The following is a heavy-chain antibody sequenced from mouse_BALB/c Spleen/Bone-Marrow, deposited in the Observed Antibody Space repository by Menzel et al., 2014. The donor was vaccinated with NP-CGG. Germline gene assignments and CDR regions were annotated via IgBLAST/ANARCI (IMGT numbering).Heavy chain of an antibody. D-gene: IGHD4-1*01. CDR2: INPGSGGT. CDR1: GYAFTNYL. V-gene: IGHV1-54*01. CDR3: ARCLNGKSAMDY. Sequence: VQLQQSGAELVRPGTSVKVSCKASGYAFTNYLIEWVKQRPGQGLEWIGVINPGSGGTNYNEKFKAKATLTADKSSSTDYMQLSRLTSDDSAVYFCARCLNGKSAMDYWGQGTSVTVSS. J-gene: IGHJ4*01.